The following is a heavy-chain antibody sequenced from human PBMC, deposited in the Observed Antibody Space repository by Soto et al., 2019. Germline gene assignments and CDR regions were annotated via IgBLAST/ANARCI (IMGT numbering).Heavy chain of an antibody. CDR2: IYHSGST. J-gene: IGHJ4*02. CDR1: GGSISSGGYS. D-gene: IGHD6-6*01. Sequence: QLQLQESGSGLVKPSQTLSLTCAVSGGSISSGGYSWSWIRQPPGKGLEWIGYIYHSGSTYYNPSLKSRATISVDRSKSQVSLKLSSVTAADTAVYYCAGGIAARPLGYWGQGTLVTVSS. V-gene: IGHV4-30-2*01. CDR3: AGGIAARPLGY.